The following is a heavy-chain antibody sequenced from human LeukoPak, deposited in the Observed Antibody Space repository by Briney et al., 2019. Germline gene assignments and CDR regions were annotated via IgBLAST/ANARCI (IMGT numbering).Heavy chain of an antibody. D-gene: IGHD3-10*01. J-gene: IGHJ4*02. Sequence: GGSLRLSCAASGFTFSSYGMHWVRQAPGKRLEWVAVISYDGSNKYYADSVKGRFTISRDNSKNALYLQMNSLRAEDTAVYYCAKDLRLGGFDYWGQGTLVTVSS. CDR2: ISYDGSNK. CDR1: GFTFSSYG. CDR3: AKDLRLGGFDY. V-gene: IGHV3-30*18.